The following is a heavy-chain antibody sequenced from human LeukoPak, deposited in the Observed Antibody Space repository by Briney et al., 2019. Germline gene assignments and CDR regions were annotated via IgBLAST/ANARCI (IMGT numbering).Heavy chain of an antibody. CDR3: AELGITMIGGV. CDR2: ISSSGSTI. Sequence: GGSLRLSCAASGFSFSDYNMNWVRQAPGKGLEWVAYISSSGSTIYYADSVKGRFTISRDNAKNSLYLQMNSLRAEDTAVYYCAELGITMIGGVWGKGTTVTISS. D-gene: IGHD3-10*02. J-gene: IGHJ6*04. V-gene: IGHV3-48*04. CDR1: GFSFSDYN.